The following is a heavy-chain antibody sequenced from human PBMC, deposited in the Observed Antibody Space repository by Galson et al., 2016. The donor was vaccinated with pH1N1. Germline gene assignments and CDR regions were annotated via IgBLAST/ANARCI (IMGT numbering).Heavy chain of an antibody. D-gene: IGHD3-3*01. Sequence: TLSLTCTVSGGSISSGDSYWSWIRQHPGRGLEWIGHIYYSGSTYYNPSLKSRVTISVDTSKSQFSLKLRSVTAADTAVYYCERMFLERLEGLPGDAFDFWGQETMVTVAS. J-gene: IGHJ3*01. CDR3: ERMFLERLEGLPGDAFDF. V-gene: IGHV4-31*03. CDR2: IYYSGST. CDR1: GGSISSGDSY.